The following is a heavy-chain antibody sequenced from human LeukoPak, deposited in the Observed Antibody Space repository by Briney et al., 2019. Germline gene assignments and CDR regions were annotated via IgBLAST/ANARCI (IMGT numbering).Heavy chain of an antibody. CDR1: SDPISDYF. CDR2: IYSSGST. V-gene: IGHV4-4*07. CDR3: VRDEFYNSGWFGPIFEK. Sequence: SETLSLTCTVSSDPISDYFWSWIRQPAGKGLEWIGRIYSSGSTNYNPSLQGRVSMSIDTAKSQFSLHLTTVTAADTAVYYCVRDEFYNSGWFGPIFEKWGQGTLDIVSS. D-gene: IGHD6-13*01. J-gene: IGHJ4*02.